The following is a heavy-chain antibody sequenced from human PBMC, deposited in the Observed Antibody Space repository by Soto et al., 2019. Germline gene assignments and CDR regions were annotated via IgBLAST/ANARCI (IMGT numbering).Heavy chain of an antibody. V-gene: IGHV1-18*04. J-gene: IGHJ4*02. CDR3: ARVITYYYDSSGYYHFDY. CDR2: ISAYNGNT. CDR1: GYTFTSYG. Sequence: ASVKVSCKASGYTFTSYGITWVRQAPGQGLEWMGWISAYNGNTNYAQKVQGRVTMTTDTSTSTAYMELRSLRSDDTAVYYCARVITYYYDSSGYYHFDYWGQGTLVTVSS. D-gene: IGHD3-22*01.